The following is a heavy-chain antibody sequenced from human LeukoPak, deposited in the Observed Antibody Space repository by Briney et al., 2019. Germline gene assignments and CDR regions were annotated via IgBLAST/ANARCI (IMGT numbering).Heavy chain of an antibody. D-gene: IGHD1-20*01. CDR1: GGSISSSSYY. CDR2: ISYSGST. V-gene: IGHV4-39*01. Sequence: SETLSLTCSVSGGSISSSSYYWGWIRQPPGKGLEWIGSISYSGSTYYNPSLKSRVTISVDTSKNQFSLMLSSVTAADTAVYYCARRITGTTSDSFDYWGQGTLVTVSS. CDR3: ARRITGTTSDSFDY. J-gene: IGHJ4*02.